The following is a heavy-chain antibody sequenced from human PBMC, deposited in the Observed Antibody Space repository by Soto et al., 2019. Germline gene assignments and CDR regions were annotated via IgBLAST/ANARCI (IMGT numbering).Heavy chain of an antibody. CDR1: GYTFTGYD. D-gene: IGHD2-15*01. CDR2: ISPNSVGT. J-gene: IGHJ4*01. Sequence: ASVKVSCKASGYTFTGYDIHWVRQAPGQGLEWMGWISPNSVGTYYAQRFQGGVTMTRDTSISTAYMDLSRLKSDDTAVYYCARGYCSGNGCSPYFDFWGHGTLVTFSS. CDR3: ARGYCSGNGCSPYFDF. V-gene: IGHV1-2*02.